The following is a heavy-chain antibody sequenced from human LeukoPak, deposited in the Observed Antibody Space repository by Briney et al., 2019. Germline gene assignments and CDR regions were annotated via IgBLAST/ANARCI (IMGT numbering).Heavy chain of an antibody. CDR2: ISGSGGST. CDR3: AKDQQLLRYFDWSMGDYFDY. Sequence: PGASLRLSCAASGFTFSSYAMSWVRQAPGKGLVWVSAISGSGGSTYYADSVKGRFTISRDNSKNTLYLQMNSLRAEDTAVYYCAKDQQLLRYFDWSMGDYFDYWGQGTLVTVSS. D-gene: IGHD3-9*01. V-gene: IGHV3-23*01. CDR1: GFTFSSYA. J-gene: IGHJ4*02.